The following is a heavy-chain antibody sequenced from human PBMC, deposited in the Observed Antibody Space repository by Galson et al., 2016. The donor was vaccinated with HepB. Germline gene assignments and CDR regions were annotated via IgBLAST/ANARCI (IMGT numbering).Heavy chain of an antibody. J-gene: IGHJ6*02. V-gene: IGHV3-15*07. CDR3: ITDAAAGWGGMDV. CDR1: GFTFSNAW. CDR2: IKSKTDGGTT. D-gene: IGHD3-16*01. Sequence: SLRLSCAASGFTFSNAWMNWVRQAPGKGLEWVGRIKSKTDGGTTDYAAPVKGRFTISRDDSKNTLYMQMNSLKTADTAVYYCITDAAAGWGGMDVWGQGTTVTVSS.